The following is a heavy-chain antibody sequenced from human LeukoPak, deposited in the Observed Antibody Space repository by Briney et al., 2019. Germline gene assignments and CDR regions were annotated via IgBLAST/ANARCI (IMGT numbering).Heavy chain of an antibody. V-gene: IGHV1-3*01. CDR3: ASHYYDSSGYYPFDY. Sequence: ASVKVSCKASGYTFTSYAMPWVRQAPGQRLEWMGWINAGNGNTKYSQKFQGRVTITRDTSASTAYMELSSLRSEDTAVYYCASHYYDSSGYYPFDYWGQGTLVTVSS. CDR1: GYTFTSYA. D-gene: IGHD3-22*01. J-gene: IGHJ4*02. CDR2: INAGNGNT.